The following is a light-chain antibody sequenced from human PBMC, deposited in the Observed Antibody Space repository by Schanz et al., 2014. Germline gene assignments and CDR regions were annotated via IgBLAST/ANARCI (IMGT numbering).Light chain of an antibody. CDR1: SSNIGAGYD. V-gene: IGLV1-40*01. CDR3: SSYRGRGTLEM. J-gene: IGLJ3*02. Sequence: QSVLTQPPSVSGAPGQRVTISCTGSSSNIGAGYDVHWYQQLPGTAPKLLIYGNSNRPSGVSDRFSGSKSGTSASLAITGLQAEDEADYYCSSYRGRGTLEMFGGGTKLTVL. CDR2: GNS.